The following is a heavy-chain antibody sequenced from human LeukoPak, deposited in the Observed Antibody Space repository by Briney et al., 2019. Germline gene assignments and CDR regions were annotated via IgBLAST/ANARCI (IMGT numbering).Heavy chain of an antibody. CDR3: ARVAYSGSYSGY. CDR2: ISSSSSTI. D-gene: IGHD1-26*01. J-gene: IGHJ4*02. CDR1: GFTFSSYS. V-gene: IGHV3-48*01. Sequence: PVGSLRLSCAASGFTFSSYSMNWVRQAPGKGLEWVSYISSSSSTIYYADSVKGRFAISRDNAKNSLYLQMNSLRAEDTAVYYCARVAYSGSYSGYWGQGTLVTVSS.